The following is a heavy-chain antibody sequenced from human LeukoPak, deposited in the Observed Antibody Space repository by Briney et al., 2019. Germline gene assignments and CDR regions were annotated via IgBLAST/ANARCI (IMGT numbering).Heavy chain of an antibody. V-gene: IGHV3-33*06. D-gene: IGHD4-23*01. CDR3: AKGRFYGGNSGNADAFDI. Sequence: PGRSLRLSCAASGFTFSNHGMHWVRQAPGKGLEWVAVIWYDGSNQYYADSVKGRFTISRDNSKNMVYLQMNSLRAEDTATYYCAKGRFYGGNSGNADAFDIWGQGTMVTVSS. CDR2: IWYDGSNQ. CDR1: GFTFSNHG. J-gene: IGHJ3*02.